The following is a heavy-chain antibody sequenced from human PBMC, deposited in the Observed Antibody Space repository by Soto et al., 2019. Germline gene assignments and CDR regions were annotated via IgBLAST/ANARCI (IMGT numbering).Heavy chain of an antibody. CDR3: ASGVVVTAIPPRPYYYYGMDV. CDR1: GYTFTSYY. Sequence: GASVKVSCKASGYTFTSYYMHWVRQAPGQGLEWMGIINPSGGSTSYAQKFQGRVTMTRDTSTSTVYMELSSLRSEDTAVYYCASGVVVTAIPPRPYYYYGMDVWGQGTTVTVSS. J-gene: IGHJ6*02. D-gene: IGHD2-21*02. V-gene: IGHV1-46*01. CDR2: INPSGGST.